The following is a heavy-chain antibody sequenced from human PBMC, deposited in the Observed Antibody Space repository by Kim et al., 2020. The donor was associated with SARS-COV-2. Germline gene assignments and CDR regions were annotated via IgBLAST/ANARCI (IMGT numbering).Heavy chain of an antibody. CDR3: AKRGRGTSPDY. Sequence: ASVKVSCKASGYTVTDYYIHWVRRAPGQGLEHMGRVDPDTGATTYAQKFQGRVTMTRDTSTTTVYMELRRLGPDDTAVYYCAKRGRGTSPDYWGQGTLVTVPS. CDR1: GYTVTDYY. V-gene: IGHV1-2*06. J-gene: IGHJ4*02. D-gene: IGHD2-2*01. CDR2: VDPDTGAT.